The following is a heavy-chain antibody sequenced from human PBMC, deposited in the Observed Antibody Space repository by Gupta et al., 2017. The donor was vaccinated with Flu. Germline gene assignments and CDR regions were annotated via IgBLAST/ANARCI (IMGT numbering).Heavy chain of an antibody. V-gene: IGHV3-53*04. J-gene: IGHJ4*02. D-gene: IGHD6-19*01. CDR2: IYTAGNT. Sequence: EVQLVESGGGLVQPGGSLRLSCAASGFTVSRIYMSWVRQAPGKGLEWVSVIYTAGNTYYADSVKGRFTISRHNSKNTLYLQMNSLRVEDTAVYYCARELGYSSAFDYWGQGAPVTVSS. CDR1: GFTVSRIY. CDR3: ARELGYSSAFDY.